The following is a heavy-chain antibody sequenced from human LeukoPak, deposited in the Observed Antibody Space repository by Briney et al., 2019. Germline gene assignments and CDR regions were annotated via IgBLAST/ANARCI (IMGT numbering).Heavy chain of an antibody. CDR2: INPNSGGT. CDR1: GYTFTGYY. Sequence: GASVKVSCKASGYTFTGYYRHWVRQAPGQGLEWMGWINPNSGGTYYAQKFQGRVTVTRDTSISTAYMELSTLRPDYTALYYCARGGEYSRSSSTYWGQGTLVTVS. CDR3: ARGGEYSRSSSTY. J-gene: IGHJ4*02. D-gene: IGHD6-6*01. V-gene: IGHV1-2*02.